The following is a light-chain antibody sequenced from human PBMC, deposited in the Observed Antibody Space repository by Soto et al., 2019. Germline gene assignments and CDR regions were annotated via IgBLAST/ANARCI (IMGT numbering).Light chain of an antibody. CDR2: GAS. J-gene: IGKJ1*01. CDR3: QQYGSSPRT. V-gene: IGKV3-20*01. CDR1: QSVSSSY. Sequence: EIVLTQSPDTLSLSPGERATLSCRASQSVSSSYLAWYQQKPGQAPRLLIYGASSRATSIPDRFSGSGSGTDFTLTISRLEPEDFAVYYCQQYGSSPRTFGQGTKVEIK.